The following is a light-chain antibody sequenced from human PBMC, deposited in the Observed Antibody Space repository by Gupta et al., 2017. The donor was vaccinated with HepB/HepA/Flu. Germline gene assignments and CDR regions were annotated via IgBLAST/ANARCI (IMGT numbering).Light chain of an antibody. J-gene: IGLJ2*01. V-gene: IGLV2-11*01. CDR3: GAEAGTYGL. CDR2: DVT. Sequence: QSALTQPRSVAGSPGQSVTISCTGTSSDVGGYNYVSWYQQHPGKAPKLMIYDVTNRPAGVPDRFSGSESGTTASLTISGRQAEDEDDYYCGAEAGTYGLFGGGTKLTVL. CDR1: SSDVGGYNY.